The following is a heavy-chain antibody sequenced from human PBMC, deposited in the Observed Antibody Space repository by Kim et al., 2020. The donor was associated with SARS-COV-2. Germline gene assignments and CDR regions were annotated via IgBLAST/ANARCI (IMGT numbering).Heavy chain of an antibody. J-gene: IGHJ4*02. V-gene: IGHV3-30*18. CDR1: GFTFSSYG. D-gene: IGHD2-2*01. CDR3: AKDPLKGYCSSTSCYSHFDY. CDR2: ISYDGSNK. Sequence: GGSLRLSCAASGFTFSSYGMHWVRQAPGKGLEWVAVISYDGSNKYYADSVKGRFTISRDNSKNTLYLQMNSLRAEDTAVYYCAKDPLKGYCSSTSCYSHFDYWGPGTLVPVSS.